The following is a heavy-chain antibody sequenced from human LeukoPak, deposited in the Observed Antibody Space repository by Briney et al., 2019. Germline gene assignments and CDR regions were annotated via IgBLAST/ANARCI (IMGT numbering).Heavy chain of an antibody. J-gene: IGHJ4*02. V-gene: IGHV4-34*01. CDR1: GGSFSFHY. CDR2: INHSGST. CDR3: AKGFRSWVLPQP. Sequence: SETLSLTCGLYGGSFSFHYWSWLSQPPGKGLEWIGEINHSGSTNYSPSLKSRVTISVDTSKNQISLNLSSVTAADTAVYYCAKGFRSWVLPQPWGQGTLVTVSS. D-gene: IGHD2-2*01.